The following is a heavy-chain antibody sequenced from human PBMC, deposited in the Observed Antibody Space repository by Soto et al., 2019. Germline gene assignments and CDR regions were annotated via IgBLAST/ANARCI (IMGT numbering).Heavy chain of an antibody. CDR1: GGSISSYY. D-gene: IGHD1-1*01. CDR3: ARGGLEPTLGLFDY. Sequence: SETLSLTCTVSGGSISSYYWSWIRQPPGKGLEWIGYIYYSGSTNYNPSLKSRVTISVDTSKNQFSLKLSSVTAADTAAYYCARGGLEPTLGLFDYWGQGTLVTSPQ. CDR2: IYYSGST. V-gene: IGHV4-59*01. J-gene: IGHJ4*02.